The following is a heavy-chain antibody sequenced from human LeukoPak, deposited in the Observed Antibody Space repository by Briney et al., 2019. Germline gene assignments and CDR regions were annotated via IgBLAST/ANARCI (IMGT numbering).Heavy chain of an antibody. Sequence: SVKVSCKASGGTFSSYAISWVRQAPGQGLEWMGGIIPIFGTANYAQKFQGRVTITADESTSTAYMELSSLRSEDTAVYYCARASTEYSTSGSFDYWGQGTLVTVSS. CDR1: GGTFSSYA. CDR2: IIPIFGTA. J-gene: IGHJ4*02. V-gene: IGHV1-69*01. D-gene: IGHD6-6*01. CDR3: ARASTEYSTSGSFDY.